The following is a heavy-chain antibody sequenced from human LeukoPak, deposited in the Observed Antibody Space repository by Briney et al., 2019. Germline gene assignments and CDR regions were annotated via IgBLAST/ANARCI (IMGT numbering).Heavy chain of an antibody. J-gene: IGHJ4*02. CDR1: GYTFTGYY. CDR3: ARAGDDYDFWSGYYKSFDY. Sequence: GASVKVSCKASGYTFTGYYMHWVRQAPGQGLEWMGWINPNSGGTNYAQKFQGRVTMTRDTSISTAYMELSRLRSDDTAVYYCARAGDDYDFWSGYYKSFDYWGQGTLVTASS. V-gene: IGHV1-2*02. CDR2: INPNSGGT. D-gene: IGHD3-3*01.